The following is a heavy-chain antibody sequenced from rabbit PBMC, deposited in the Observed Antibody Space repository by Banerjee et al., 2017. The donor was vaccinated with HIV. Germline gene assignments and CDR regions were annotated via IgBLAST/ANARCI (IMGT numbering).Heavy chain of an antibody. Sequence: EESGGDLVKPGASLTLTCTASGFSFSSSYYMCWVRQTPGKGLEWIACIYGGSPGSTAYANWAKGRFTISKTSSTTVTLQMTSLTAADTATYFCARDTGTSFSSYGMDLWGQGTLVTVS. V-gene: IGHV1S40*01. CDR2: IYGGSPGST. D-gene: IGHD7-1*01. J-gene: IGHJ6*01. CDR3: ARDTGTSFSSYGMDL. CDR1: GFSFSSSYY.